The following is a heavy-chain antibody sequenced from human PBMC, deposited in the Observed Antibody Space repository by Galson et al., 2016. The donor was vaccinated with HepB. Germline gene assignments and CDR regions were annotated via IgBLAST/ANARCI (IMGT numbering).Heavy chain of an antibody. D-gene: IGHD5-12*01. V-gene: IGHV1-46*01. J-gene: IGHJ4*02. CDR3: ARGADSGYDLGDY. CDR1: GYTFTSYY. Sequence: KASGYTFTSYYMHWVRQAPGQGLEWMGIINPSGGFTTYAQKFQGRVTMTRDTSTTTVYMDLSSLRSEDTAGYYCARGADSGYDLGDYWGQGTLVTVSS. CDR2: INPSGGFT.